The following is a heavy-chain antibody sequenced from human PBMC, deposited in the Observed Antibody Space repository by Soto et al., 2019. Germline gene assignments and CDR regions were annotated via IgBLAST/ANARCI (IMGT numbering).Heavy chain of an antibody. J-gene: IGHJ4*02. D-gene: IGHD3-22*01. CDR2: ISGSGGST. Sequence: PGGSLRLSCAASGFTFSSYAMSWVRQAPGKGLEWVSAISGSGGSTYYADSVKGRFTISKDNSKNTLYLQMNSLRAEDTAVYYCAKASLRQYYYDSSGHYWGQGTLVTVSS. V-gene: IGHV3-23*01. CDR3: AKASLRQYYYDSSGHY. CDR1: GFTFSSYA.